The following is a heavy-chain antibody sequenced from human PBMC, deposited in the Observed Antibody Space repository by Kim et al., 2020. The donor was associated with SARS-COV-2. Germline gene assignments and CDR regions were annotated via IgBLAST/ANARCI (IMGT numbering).Heavy chain of an antibody. D-gene: IGHD3-9*01. CDR3: AKDPTVDILTGRPTTPSY. J-gene: IGHJ4*02. CDR2: ISGSGGST. V-gene: IGHV3-23*01. CDR1: GFTFSSYA. Sequence: GGSLRLSCAASGFTFSSYAMSWVRQAPGKGLEWVSAISGSGGSTYYADSVKGRFTISRDNSKNTLYLQMNSLRAEDTAVYYCAKDPTVDILTGRPTTPSYWGQGTLVTVSS.